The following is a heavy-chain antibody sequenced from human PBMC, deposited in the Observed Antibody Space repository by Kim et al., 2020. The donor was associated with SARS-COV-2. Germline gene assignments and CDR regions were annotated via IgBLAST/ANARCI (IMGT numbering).Heavy chain of an antibody. Sequence: SETLSLTCTVSGGSISSGCYYWSWIRQHPGKGLEWIGYIYYSGSTYYNPSLKSRVTISVDTSKNQFSLKLSSVTAADTAVYYCARDASLTNYFDYWGQGTVVSVSS. CDR1: GGSISSGCYY. CDR2: IYYSGST. D-gene: IGHD1-1*01. J-gene: IGHJ4*02. V-gene: IGHV4-31*03. CDR3: ARDASLTNYFDY.